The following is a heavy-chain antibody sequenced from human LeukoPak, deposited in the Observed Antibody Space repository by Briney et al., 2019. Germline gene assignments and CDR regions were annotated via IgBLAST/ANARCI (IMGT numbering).Heavy chain of an antibody. J-gene: IGHJ4*02. V-gene: IGHV3-48*02. Sequence: GGSLRLSCAASGFTFNSYSMNWVRQAPGKGLEWVSYISSSSSTIYYADSVKGRFTISRDNAKNSLYLQMNSLRDEDTAVYYCARDKKRWLLPTYYFDYWGQGTLVTVSS. CDR1: GFTFNSYS. CDR2: ISSSSSTI. CDR3: ARDKKRWLLPTYYFDY. D-gene: IGHD2-15*01.